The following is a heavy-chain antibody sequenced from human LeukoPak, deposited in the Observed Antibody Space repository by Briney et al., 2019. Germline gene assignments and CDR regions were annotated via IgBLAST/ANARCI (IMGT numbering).Heavy chain of an antibody. V-gene: IGHV3-64*01. CDR3: AKEMIVYCSSTSCSYYFDY. CDR2: ISSNGGST. D-gene: IGHD2-2*01. J-gene: IGHJ4*02. CDR1: GFTFSSYG. Sequence: GGSLRLSCAASGFTFSSYGMHWVRQAPGKGLEYVSAISSNGGSTYYTNSVKGRFTISRDNSKNTLYLQMNSLRAEDTAVYYCAKEMIVYCSSTSCSYYFDYWGQGTLVTVSS.